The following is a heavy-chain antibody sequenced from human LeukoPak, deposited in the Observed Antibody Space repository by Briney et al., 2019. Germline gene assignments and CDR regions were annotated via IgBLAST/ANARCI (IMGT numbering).Heavy chain of an antibody. CDR2: ISTSSSYI. CDR3: ARDPGTTQTLHDAFDI. V-gene: IGHV3-21*01. Sequence: KSGGSLRLSCAASGFTFSSYGMSWVRQAPGKGLEWVSFISTSSSYIYYADSVKGRFTISRDNARNSLYLQMNSLRAEDTAVYYCARDPGTTQTLHDAFDIWGQGTMVTVSS. D-gene: IGHD1-7*01. CDR1: GFTFSSYG. J-gene: IGHJ3*02.